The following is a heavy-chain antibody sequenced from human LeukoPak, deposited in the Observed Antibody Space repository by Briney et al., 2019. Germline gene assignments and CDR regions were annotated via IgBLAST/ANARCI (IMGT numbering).Heavy chain of an antibody. V-gene: IGHV1-3*04. CDR3: ARDVGGAPTGY. Sequence: ASVKVSCKASGYSFTRYPMHWVRQAPGQRLEWMGWINTGNGNTKYSQKFQGRVTITRDTSASTAYMELSSLRSEDTAVYYCARDVGGAPTGYWGQGTLVTVSS. J-gene: IGHJ4*02. CDR1: GYSFTRYP. CDR2: INTGNGNT. D-gene: IGHD3-10*02.